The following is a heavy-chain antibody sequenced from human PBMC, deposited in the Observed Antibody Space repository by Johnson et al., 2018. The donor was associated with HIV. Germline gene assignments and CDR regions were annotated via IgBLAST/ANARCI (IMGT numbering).Heavy chain of an antibody. CDR2: INWNGGST. D-gene: IGHD5-18*01. Sequence: VQLVESGGGVVRPGGSLRLSCAASGFTFDDYGMSWVRQAPGKGLEWVSGINWNGGSTGYADSVKGRFTISRDNSKNTLYLQMNSLRADDTAVYYCARLPSGYSRDGFNIWGQGTMVTVSS. V-gene: IGHV3-20*04. J-gene: IGHJ3*02. CDR3: ARLPSGYSRDGFNI. CDR1: GFTFDDYG.